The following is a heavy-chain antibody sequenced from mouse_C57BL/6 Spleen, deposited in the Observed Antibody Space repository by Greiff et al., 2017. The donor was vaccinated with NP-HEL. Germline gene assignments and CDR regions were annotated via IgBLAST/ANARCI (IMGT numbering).Heavy chain of an antibody. Sequence: EVQLQQSGPELVKPGASVKISCKASGYTFTDYYMNWVKQSHGKSLEWIGDINPNNGGTSYNQKFKGKATLTVDKSSSTAYMELRSLTSEDSAVYYCAKEHGSRRGFAYWGPGTLVTVSA. D-gene: IGHD1-1*01. CDR3: AKEHGSRRGFAY. CDR2: INPNNGGT. CDR1: GYTFTDYY. V-gene: IGHV1-26*01. J-gene: IGHJ3*01.